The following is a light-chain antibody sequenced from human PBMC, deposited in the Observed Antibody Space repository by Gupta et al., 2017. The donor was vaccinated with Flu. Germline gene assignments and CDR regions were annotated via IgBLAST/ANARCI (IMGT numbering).Light chain of an antibody. CDR3: YADAGHVTYV. J-gene: IGLJ1*01. V-gene: IGLV2-23*01. CDR2: EDT. Sequence: QSALTQPASVAGPPGQSITISCTGTSSDIGSYNFVSCYHQHPGKAPIPFIYEDTRRPAGISNRFSGSKSGNTASLTISGRQAEDEAEYYCYADAGHVTYVFGTGTKVTVL. CDR1: SSDIGSYNF.